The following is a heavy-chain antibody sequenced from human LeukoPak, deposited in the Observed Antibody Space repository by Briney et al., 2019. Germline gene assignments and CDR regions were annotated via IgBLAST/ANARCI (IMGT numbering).Heavy chain of an antibody. V-gene: IGHV4-39*07. Sequence: SETLSLTCTVSGGSISSCSYYWGWIRQPPGKGLEWIGSIYYSGSTYYNPSLKSRVTISVDTSKNQFSLKLSSVTAADTAVYYCARGSRITGTEYYYYYYMDVWGKGTTVTVSS. CDR3: ARGSRITGTEYYYYYYMDV. CDR1: GGSISSCSYY. D-gene: IGHD1-20*01. CDR2: IYYSGST. J-gene: IGHJ6*03.